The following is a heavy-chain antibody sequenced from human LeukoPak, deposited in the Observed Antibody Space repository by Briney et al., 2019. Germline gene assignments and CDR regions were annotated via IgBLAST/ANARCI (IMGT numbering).Heavy chain of an antibody. CDR2: IGSDSGGI. D-gene: IGHD3-22*01. J-gene: IGHJ6*02. CDR1: GFSFSMFA. CDR3: AKDLSSAITSALVLDV. Sequence: PGGSLRLSCAASGFSFSMFAMIWVRQAPGKGLEWVSAIGSDSGGIQYSDSVKGRFTISRDNVKNALYLQMNSLRPEDTALYYCAKDLSSAITSALVLDVWGQGTTVIVSS. V-gene: IGHV3-23*01.